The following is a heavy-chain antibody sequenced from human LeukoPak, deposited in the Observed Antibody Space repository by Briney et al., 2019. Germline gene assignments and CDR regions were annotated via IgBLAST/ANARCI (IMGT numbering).Heavy chain of an antibody. V-gene: IGHV3-23*01. Sequence: GGSLRLSCAASGFTFSSYAMSWVRQAPGKGLEWVSAISGSGGSTYYADSVKGRFTISRDNAKNSLYLQMNSLRAEDTAVYYCARDRGPNIAVAGMKNYWGQGTLVTVSS. CDR1: GFTFSSYA. J-gene: IGHJ4*02. CDR3: ARDRGPNIAVAGMKNY. CDR2: ISGSGGST. D-gene: IGHD6-19*01.